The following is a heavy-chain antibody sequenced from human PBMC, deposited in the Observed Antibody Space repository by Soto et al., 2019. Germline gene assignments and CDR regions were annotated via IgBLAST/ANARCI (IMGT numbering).Heavy chain of an antibody. D-gene: IGHD1-1*01. Sequence: EVQLLESGGGLVQPGGSLRLSCAASGFTFSSNGMSWVRQSPGQGLEWVSGISGSGENTYYAESVRGRFTISRDNSKNTLYLQMNRLSAEDTAVYYSAKDDNWLAVNWCPGTLVTLSS. J-gene: IGHJ4*02. V-gene: IGHV3-23*01. CDR3: AKDDNWLAVN. CDR2: ISGSGENT. CDR1: GFTFSSNG.